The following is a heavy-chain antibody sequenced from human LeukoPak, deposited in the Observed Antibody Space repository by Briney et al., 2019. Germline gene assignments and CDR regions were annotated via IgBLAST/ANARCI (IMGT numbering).Heavy chain of an antibody. CDR1: GGSFSGYY. J-gene: IGHJ4*02. CDR3: ARGPSSSWFDY. D-gene: IGHD6-13*01. V-gene: IGHV4-34*01. CDR2: INHSGSA. Sequence: SETLSLTCAVYGGSFSGYYWSWIRQPPGKGLEWIGEINHSGSANYNPSLKSRVTISVDTSKNQFSLKLSSVTAADTAVYYCARGPSSSWFDYWGQGTLVTVSS.